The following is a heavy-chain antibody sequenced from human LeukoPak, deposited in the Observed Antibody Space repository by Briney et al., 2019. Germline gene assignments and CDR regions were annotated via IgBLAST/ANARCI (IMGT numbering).Heavy chain of an antibody. Sequence: ASVKVSCKASGYTFTGYYMHWVRQAPGQGLEWMGWINPNSGGTNYAQKFQGRVTMTRDTSISTAYMELSRLRSDDTAVYYCARDPGGSYGYYFDYWGQGTLVTVSS. CDR3: ARDPGGSYGYYFDY. D-gene: IGHD1-26*01. V-gene: IGHV1-2*02. J-gene: IGHJ4*02. CDR1: GYTFTGYY. CDR2: INPNSGGT.